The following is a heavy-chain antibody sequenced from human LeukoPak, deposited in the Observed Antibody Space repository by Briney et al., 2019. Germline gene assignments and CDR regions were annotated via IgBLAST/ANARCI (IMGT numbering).Heavy chain of an antibody. D-gene: IGHD2-15*01. CDR2: IYYSGGT. J-gene: IGHJ4*02. CDR3: ARRMGGYFDY. V-gene: IGHV4-31*03. Sequence: SETLSLTCTVSGGSISSGGYYWSWIRQHPGKGLEWIGYIYYSGGTYYNPSLKSRVTISVDTSKNQFSLKLSSVTAADTAVYYCARRMGGYFDYWGQGTLVTVSS. CDR1: GGSISSGGYY.